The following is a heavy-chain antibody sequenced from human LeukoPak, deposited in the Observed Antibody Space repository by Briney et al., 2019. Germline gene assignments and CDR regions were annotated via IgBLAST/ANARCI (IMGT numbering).Heavy chain of an antibody. CDR2: IYHSGST. V-gene: IGHV4-39*01. D-gene: IGHD2-2*01. J-gene: IGHJ6*03. Sequence: PSETLSLTCTVSGGSISSSSYYWGWIRQPPGKGLEWIGSIYHSGSTYYNPSLNSRVTISVDTSKNQFPLKLRSVTAADTAVYYCARSLVVPAHYYYYYYMDVWGKGTTVTVSS. CDR3: ARSLVVPAHYYYYYYMDV. CDR1: GGSISSSSYY.